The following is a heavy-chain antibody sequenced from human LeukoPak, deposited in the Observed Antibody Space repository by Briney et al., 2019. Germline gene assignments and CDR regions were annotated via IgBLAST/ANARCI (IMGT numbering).Heavy chain of an antibody. CDR1: GYTFTSYD. CDR2: MNPDSGNT. D-gene: IGHD2-8*01. V-gene: IGHV1-8*01. J-gene: IGHJ5*02. CDR3: ARGRGVVSHNRFDP. Sequence: GASVKVSCKASGYTFTSYDINWVRHATGQGLEWMGWMNPDSGNTDYAQKFQGRVPMTRNTSISTAYMELSSLRSEDTAVYYGARGRGVVSHNRFDPWGQGTLVTVSS.